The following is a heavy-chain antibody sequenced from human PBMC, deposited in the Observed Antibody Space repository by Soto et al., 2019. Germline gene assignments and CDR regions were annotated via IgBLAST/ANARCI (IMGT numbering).Heavy chain of an antibody. CDR1: GFTFSNSW. Sequence: GGSLRLSCAASGFTFSNSWMHWVRQVSGKGLEWVSRINADGTSTSYADSVKGRFTISRDNARNTLYLHVNSLRAEDTAVYYCVKVLARGVGVPRFYFDSWGQGALVTAPQ. D-gene: IGHD2-2*01. V-gene: IGHV3-74*01. J-gene: IGHJ4*02. CDR3: VKVLARGVGVPRFYFDS. CDR2: INADGTST.